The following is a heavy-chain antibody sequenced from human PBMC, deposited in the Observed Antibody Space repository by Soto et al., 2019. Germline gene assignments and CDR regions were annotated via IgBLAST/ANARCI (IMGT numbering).Heavy chain of an antibody. CDR1: GYTFTSYD. CDR2: MNPNSGNT. V-gene: IGHV1-8*01. CDR3: ARVPRSSTTPPAEEEEGYYYYYYMDV. J-gene: IGHJ6*03. Sequence: ASVKVPCKASGYTFTSYDINWVRQATGQGLEWMGWMNPNSGNTGYAQKFQGRVTMTRNTSISTAYMELSSLRSEDTAVYYCARVPRSSTTPPAEEEEGYYYYYYMDVWGKGTTVTVSS. D-gene: IGHD2-2*01.